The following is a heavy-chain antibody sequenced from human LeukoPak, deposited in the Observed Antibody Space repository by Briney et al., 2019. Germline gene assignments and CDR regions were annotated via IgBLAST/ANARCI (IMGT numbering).Heavy chain of an antibody. CDR1: GFTFSSYE. V-gene: IGHV3-48*03. Sequence: GGSLRLSCAASGFTFSSYEMNWVRQAPGEGLEWVSYISSSGSTIYYADSVKGRFTISRDNAKNSLCLQMNSLRAEDTAVYYCARSGAAVAFDIWGQGTMVTVSS. CDR3: ARSGAAVAFDI. CDR2: ISSSGSTI. D-gene: IGHD7-27*01. J-gene: IGHJ3*02.